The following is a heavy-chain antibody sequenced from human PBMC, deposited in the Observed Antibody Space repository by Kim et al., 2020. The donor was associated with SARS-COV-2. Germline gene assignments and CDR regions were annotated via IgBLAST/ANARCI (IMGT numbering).Heavy chain of an antibody. J-gene: IGHJ6*01. CDR2: ISYDGSNK. Sequence: GGSLRLSCAASGFTFSSYAMHWVRQAPGKGLEWVAVISYDGSNKYYADSVKGRFTISRDNSKNTLYLQMNSLGAEDTAVYYCARDVSTMVRGVKERYYY. CDR1: GFTFSSYA. V-gene: IGHV3-30*04. D-gene: IGHD3-10*01. CDR3: ARDVSTMVRGVKERYYY.